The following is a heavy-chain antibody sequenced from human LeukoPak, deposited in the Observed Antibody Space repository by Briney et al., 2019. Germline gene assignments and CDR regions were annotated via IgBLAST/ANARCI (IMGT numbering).Heavy chain of an antibody. V-gene: IGHV1-69*05. Sequence: SVKVSCKASVGTFSSYAISWVRQAPGQGLEWMGGIIPIFGTANYAQKFQGRVTVTTDESTSTAYMELSSLRSEDTAVYYCARVYYDILTGYYFDYWGQGTLVTVSS. CDR1: VGTFSSYA. CDR3: ARVYYDILTGYYFDY. J-gene: IGHJ4*02. CDR2: IIPIFGTA. D-gene: IGHD3-9*01.